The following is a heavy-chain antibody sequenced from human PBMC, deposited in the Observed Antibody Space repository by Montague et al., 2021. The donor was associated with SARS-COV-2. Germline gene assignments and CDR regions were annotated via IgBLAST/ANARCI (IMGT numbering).Heavy chain of an antibody. V-gene: IGHV4-59*08. D-gene: IGHD5-12*01. Sequence: SETLSLTCTVSGSSISSYYWSWIQQPPGKGLECIGYIYYSGSTNYNPSLNSRVIISVDTSKHQFSLLLSSATAADAAVYYCAGHELDLAPGFSGYDGMDYWGQGTRVTVSA. CDR2: IYYSGST. J-gene: IGHJ4*02. CDR3: AGHELDLAPGFSGYDGMDY. CDR1: GSSISSYY.